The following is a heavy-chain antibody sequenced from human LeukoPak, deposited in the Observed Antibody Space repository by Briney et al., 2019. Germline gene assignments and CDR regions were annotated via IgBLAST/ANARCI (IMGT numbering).Heavy chain of an antibody. V-gene: IGHV4-39*01. D-gene: IGHD1-1*01. J-gene: IGHJ4*02. CDR2: IYYSGST. CDR3: ARLQHGSDY. CDR1: GGSISSSSYY. Sequence: SETPSLTCTVSGGSISSSSYYWGWIRQPPGKGLEWIGSIYYSGSTYYNPSLKSRVTISVDTSKNQFSLKLSSVTAADTAVYYCARLQHGSDYWGQGTLVTVSS.